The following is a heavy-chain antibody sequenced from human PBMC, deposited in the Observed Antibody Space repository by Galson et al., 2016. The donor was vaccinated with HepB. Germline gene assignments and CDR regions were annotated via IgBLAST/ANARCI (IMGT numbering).Heavy chain of an antibody. Sequence: SLRLSCAASGFSFSAYWMSWVRQSPGKGLAWVANIKQDGSERYYVDSVKGRFTISRDNARNSLYLQVNGLRADDTAVYYCARDRLTSVTRHWTGTTYSSYGMDVWGQGTTVTVSS. CDR3: ARDRLTSVTRHWTGTTYSSYGMDV. CDR2: IKQDGSER. CDR1: GFSFSAYW. V-gene: IGHV3-7*03. D-gene: IGHD1-14*01. J-gene: IGHJ6*02.